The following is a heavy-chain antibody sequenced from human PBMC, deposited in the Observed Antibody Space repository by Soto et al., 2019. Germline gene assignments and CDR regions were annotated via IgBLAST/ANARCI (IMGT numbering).Heavy chain of an antibody. V-gene: IGHV3-66*01. CDR1: GFTVSNNY. CDR2: IYSDGGT. CDR3: ATRVTTAPY. J-gene: IGHJ4*02. Sequence: GGSLRLSCAASGFTVSNNYLSWVRQAPGKGLQWVSLIYSDGGTDYAESVKGRFTISRDNSKNTLYLQMNSLKAEDTAIYYCATRVTTAPYWGQGTLVTVSS. D-gene: IGHD4-17*01.